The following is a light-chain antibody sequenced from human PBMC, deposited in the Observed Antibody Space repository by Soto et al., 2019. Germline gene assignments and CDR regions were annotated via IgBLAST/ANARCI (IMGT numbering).Light chain of an antibody. CDR3: HKDGSSPPT. CDR1: QSVSSSY. Sequence: EIVLTQSPGTLSLSPGERATLSCRASQSVSSSYLAWYQQKPGQAPRLLIYGASSRTTGIPDRFSGSGSGTDFTPNIRRLEHEDFAVYYWHKDGSSPPTFGGGTKVEIK. CDR2: GAS. J-gene: IGKJ4*02. V-gene: IGKV3-20*01.